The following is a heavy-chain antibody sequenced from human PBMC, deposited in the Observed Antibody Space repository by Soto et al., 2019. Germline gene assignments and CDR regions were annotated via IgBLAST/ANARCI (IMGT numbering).Heavy chain of an antibody. D-gene: IGHD6-6*01. V-gene: IGHV3-30*18. J-gene: IGHJ6*02. CDR3: AKDIYSALSYYYYGMDV. CDR1: GFTFSSYG. CDR2: ISYDGSNK. Sequence: GGSLRLSCAASGFTFSSYGMHWVRQAPGKGLEWVAVISYDGSNKYYADSVKGRFTISRDNSKNTLYLQMNSLRAEDTAVYYCAKDIYSALSYYYYGMDVWGQGTTVTGSS.